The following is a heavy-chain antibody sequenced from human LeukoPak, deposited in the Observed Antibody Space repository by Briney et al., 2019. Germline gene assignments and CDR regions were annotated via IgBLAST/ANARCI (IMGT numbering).Heavy chain of an antibody. J-gene: IGHJ3*02. CDR3: ARDSMVTNVNDAFDI. Sequence: ASVKVSCKASGYTFTSYGISWVRQAPGQGLEWMGWISAYNGNTNYVQKLQGRVTMTTDTSTSTAYMELRSLGADDTAVYYCARDSMVTNVNDAFDIWGQGTMVTVSS. D-gene: IGHD3-10*01. V-gene: IGHV1-18*01. CDR1: GYTFTSYG. CDR2: ISAYNGNT.